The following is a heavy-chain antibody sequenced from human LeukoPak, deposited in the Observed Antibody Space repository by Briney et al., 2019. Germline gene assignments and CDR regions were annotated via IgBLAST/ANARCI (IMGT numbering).Heavy chain of an antibody. Sequence: SVKVSCKASGGTFSSYAISWVRQAPGQGLEWMGGIIPIFGTANYAQKFQGRVTITTDESMSTAYMELSSLRSEDTAVYYCARVSLAVAGTSLGPFDYWGQGTLVTVSS. CDR3: ARVSLAVAGTSLGPFDY. CDR2: IIPIFGTA. V-gene: IGHV1-69*05. D-gene: IGHD6-19*01. CDR1: GGTFSSYA. J-gene: IGHJ4*02.